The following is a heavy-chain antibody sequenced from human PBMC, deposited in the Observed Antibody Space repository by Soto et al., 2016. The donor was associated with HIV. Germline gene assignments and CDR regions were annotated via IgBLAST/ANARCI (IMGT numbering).Heavy chain of an antibody. CDR3: ARVPIYDSSGYGAFDI. V-gene: IGHV1-2*02. D-gene: IGHD3-22*01. Sequence: QVQLVQSGPEVKKPGASVKVSCKASGYTFTGYYMHWARQAPGQGLEWMGWINPNSGGTNYAQKFQGRVTMTRDTSISTAYMELSRLRSDDTAVYYCARVPIYDSSGYGAFDIWGQGTMVTVSS. J-gene: IGHJ3*02. CDR1: GYTFTGYY. CDR2: INPNSGGT.